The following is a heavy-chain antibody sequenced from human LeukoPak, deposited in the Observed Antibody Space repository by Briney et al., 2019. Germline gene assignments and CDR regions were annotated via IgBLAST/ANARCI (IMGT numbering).Heavy chain of an antibody. D-gene: IGHD3-10*01. V-gene: IGHV3-48*01. CDR1: GFTFSSYS. CDR2: ISSSSSSI. CDR3: AKDFSLAGYYYYMDV. Sequence: GGSLRLSCAASGFTFSSYSMNWVRQAPGKGLEWVSYISSSSSSIYYADSVKGRFTISRDNAKNSLYLQMNSLRAEDTAVYYCAKDFSLAGYYYYMDVWGKGTTVTVSS. J-gene: IGHJ6*03.